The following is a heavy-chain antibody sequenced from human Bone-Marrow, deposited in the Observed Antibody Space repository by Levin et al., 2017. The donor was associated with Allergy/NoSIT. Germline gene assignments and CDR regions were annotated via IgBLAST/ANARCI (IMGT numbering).Heavy chain of an antibody. Sequence: KISCKASGGTFSSYAISWVRQAPGQGLEWMGRIIPILGIANYAQKFQGRVTITADKSTSTAYMELSSLRSEDTAVYYCGTGTAMPLGNPFDYWGQGTLVTVSS. J-gene: IGHJ4*02. CDR2: IIPILGIA. CDR1: GGTFSSYA. D-gene: IGHD5-18*01. V-gene: IGHV1-69*04. CDR3: GTGTAMPLGNPFDY.